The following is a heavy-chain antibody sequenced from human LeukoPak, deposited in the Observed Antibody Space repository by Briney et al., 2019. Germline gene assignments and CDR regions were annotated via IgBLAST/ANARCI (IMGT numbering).Heavy chain of an antibody. CDR1: GFTFSSYA. D-gene: IGHD4-17*01. Sequence: PGRSLRLSCAASGFTFSSYAMHWVRQAPGKGLVWVSRINSDGSSTSYADSVKGRFTISRDNAKNTLYLQMNSLSAEDTAVYYCARAGRKDDYGDYDYWGQGTLVTVSS. V-gene: IGHV3-74*01. CDR3: ARAGRKDDYGDYDY. CDR2: INSDGSST. J-gene: IGHJ4*02.